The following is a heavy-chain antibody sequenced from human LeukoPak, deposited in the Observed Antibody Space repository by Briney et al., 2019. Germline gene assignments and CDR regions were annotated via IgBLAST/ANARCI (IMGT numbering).Heavy chain of an antibody. J-gene: IGHJ3*02. Sequence: GALRLSCAASGFTFSDYYMSWIRQAPGKGLEWVSYISSSGSTIYYADSVKGRFTTSRDNAKNSLYLQMNSLRAEDTAVYYCARRPQLYYYDSSGHDAFDIWGQGTMVTVSS. CDR2: ISSSGSTI. D-gene: IGHD3-22*01. V-gene: IGHV3-11*01. CDR1: GFTFSDYY. CDR3: ARRPQLYYYDSSGHDAFDI.